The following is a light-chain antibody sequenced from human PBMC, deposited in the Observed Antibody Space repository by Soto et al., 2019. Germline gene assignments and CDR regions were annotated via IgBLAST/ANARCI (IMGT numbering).Light chain of an antibody. J-gene: IGKJ1*01. V-gene: IGKV1-9*01. CDR1: QGISSS. CDR2: AAS. Sequence: DIQLTQSPSFLSASVGDRVAITCRASQGISSSLAWYQQKPGKAPKLLIYAASTLQSGVPSRFSGSGSGTEFTLTISSLQPEDFATYYCQQLNSFPRTFGQGTKVEIK. CDR3: QQLNSFPRT.